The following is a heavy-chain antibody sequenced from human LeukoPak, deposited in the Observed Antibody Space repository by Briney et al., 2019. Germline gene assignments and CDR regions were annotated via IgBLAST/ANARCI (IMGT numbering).Heavy chain of an antibody. J-gene: IGHJ3*02. CDR3: ARQGYDILTGYIEPFDI. V-gene: IGHV4-59*08. D-gene: IGHD3-9*01. CDR2: ISYIGST. Sequence: PSGTLSLTCTVSGGSISGYYWSWIRQPPGKGLEWIGYISYIGSTNYNPSLKSRVTISIDTSKNQFSLKLRSVTAADTAIYYCARQGYDILTGYIEPFDIWGQGTMVTV. CDR1: GGSISGYY.